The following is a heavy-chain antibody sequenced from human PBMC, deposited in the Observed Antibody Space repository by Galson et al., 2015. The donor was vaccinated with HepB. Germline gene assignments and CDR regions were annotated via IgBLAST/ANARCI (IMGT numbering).Heavy chain of an antibody. J-gene: IGHJ4*02. V-gene: IGHV3-7*01. D-gene: IGHD2-2*01. CDR1: GFPFSSYW. CDR2: IKQDGSEK. Sequence: SLRLSCAASGFPFSSYWMSWVRQAPGKGLEWVANIKQDGSEKYYVVSVKGRFTISRDNAKNSLYLQMNSLRAEDTAVYYCAREGYCSSASCSDYWGQGTLVTVSS. CDR3: AREGYCSSASCSDY.